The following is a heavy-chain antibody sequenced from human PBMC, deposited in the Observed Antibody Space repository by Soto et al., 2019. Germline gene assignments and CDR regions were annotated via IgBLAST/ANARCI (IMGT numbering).Heavy chain of an antibody. J-gene: IGHJ4*02. CDR2: LYWDDDK. CDR3: AHRRNYDGSWNEGVFDY. V-gene: IGHV2-5*02. Sequence: QITFKESGPTLVKPTQTLPLTCTLSGFSLTSRPVGVGWVPQPPGKALEWLAFLYWDDDKRYRPSLRSTLTVTKDASKHQVVLTLTNGDPVDTATYYCAHRRNYDGSWNEGVFDYWGQGILVTVSS. CDR1: GFSLTSRPVG. D-gene: IGHD3-16*01.